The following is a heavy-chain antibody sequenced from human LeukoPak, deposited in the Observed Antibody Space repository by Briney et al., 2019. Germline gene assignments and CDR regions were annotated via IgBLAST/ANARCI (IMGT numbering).Heavy chain of an antibody. D-gene: IGHD3-10*01. Sequence: GGSLRLSCAASGFTFSSYAMSWVRQAPGKGLEWVSAISGSGGSTYYADSVKGRFTISRDNSKNTLYLQMNSLRAEDTAVYYCAKWPTMVRGRKKDDAFDIWGQGTMVTVSS. J-gene: IGHJ3*02. CDR3: AKWPTMVRGRKKDDAFDI. CDR2: ISGSGGST. CDR1: GFTFSSYA. V-gene: IGHV3-23*01.